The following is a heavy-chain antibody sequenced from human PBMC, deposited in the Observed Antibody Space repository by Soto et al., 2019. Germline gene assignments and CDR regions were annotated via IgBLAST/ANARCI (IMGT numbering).Heavy chain of an antibody. V-gene: IGHV3-7*01. CDR2: INQDGSAK. CDR3: ARGHYYYGMDV. CDR1: GFTFSTYW. J-gene: IGHJ6*02. Sequence: GGSLRLSCAASGFTFSTYWMSWVRQAPGKGLEWVANINQDGSAKYYVDSVKGRFTISRDNVKNSLYLQMNRLRAEDTDVYYCARGHYYYGMDVWGQGTTVNVSS.